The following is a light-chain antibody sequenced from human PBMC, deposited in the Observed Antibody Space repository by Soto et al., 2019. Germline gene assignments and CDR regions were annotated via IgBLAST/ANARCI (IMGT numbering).Light chain of an antibody. J-gene: IGKJ1*01. Sequence: DIPMTQSPSSLCVSVGDRVTMTCRASQSISNYLNWYQQKPGKAPKLLIYAASTLQSGVPSRFSGSGSGTDFTLTVSSLQPEDFATYYCQQSYSTPRTFGQGTKVEIK. CDR2: AAS. CDR1: QSISNY. V-gene: IGKV1-39*01. CDR3: QQSYSTPRT.